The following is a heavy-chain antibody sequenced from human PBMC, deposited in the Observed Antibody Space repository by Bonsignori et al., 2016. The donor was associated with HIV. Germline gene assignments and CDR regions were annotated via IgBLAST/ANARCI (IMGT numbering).Heavy chain of an antibody. J-gene: IGHJ4*02. CDR3: ATGGPPRSYFDY. D-gene: IGHD1-1*01. CDR2: MSASGNSA. Sequence: VRQAPGKGLEWVSGMSASGNSAFYGDSVKGRFTISRDNSKNTLYLQMNSLRAEDAAIYYCATGGPPRSYFDYWGQGTLVTVSS. V-gene: IGHV3-23*01.